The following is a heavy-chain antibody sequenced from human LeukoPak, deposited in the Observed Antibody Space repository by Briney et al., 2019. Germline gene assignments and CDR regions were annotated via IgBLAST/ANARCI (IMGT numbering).Heavy chain of an antibody. D-gene: IGHD6-19*01. J-gene: IGHJ4*02. CDR1: GYTLTELS. CDR3: ATYLIPGYSSGWYGLLDY. V-gene: IGHV1-24*01. Sequence: ASVKVSCKVSGYTLTELSMHWVRQAPGKGLEWMGGFDPEDGETIYAQKFQGRVTMTEDTSTDTAYMELSSLRSEDTAVYYCATYLIPGYSSGWYGLLDYWGQGTLVTVSS. CDR2: FDPEDGET.